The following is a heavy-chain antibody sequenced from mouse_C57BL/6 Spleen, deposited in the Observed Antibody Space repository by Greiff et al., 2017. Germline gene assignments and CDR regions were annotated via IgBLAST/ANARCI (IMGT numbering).Heavy chain of an antibody. CDR2: IYTRSGNT. CDR3: ARKPSLITTVVTFDY. J-gene: IGHJ2*01. Sequence: VMLVESGAELARPGASVKLSCKASGYTFTSYGISWVKQRTGKGLEWIGEIYTRSGNTYYNEKFKGKATLTADKSSSTAYMELRSLTSEDSAVYFCARKPSLITTVVTFDYWGQGTTLTVSS. D-gene: IGHD1-1*01. CDR1: GYTFTSYG. V-gene: IGHV1-81*01.